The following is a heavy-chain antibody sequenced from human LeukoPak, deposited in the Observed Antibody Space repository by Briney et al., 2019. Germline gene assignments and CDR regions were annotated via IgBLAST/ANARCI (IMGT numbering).Heavy chain of an antibody. CDR2: INAGNGNT. CDR1: GYTFTSYA. Sequence: GASVKVSCKASGYTFTSYAMHWVRQAPGQGLEWMGWINAGNGNTKYSQKFQGRVTMTRDTSASTAYMELSSLRSEDTAVYYCARDHSGYTIFLDYWGQGTLVTVSS. V-gene: IGHV1-3*01. CDR3: ARDHSGYTIFLDY. J-gene: IGHJ4*02. D-gene: IGHD5-12*01.